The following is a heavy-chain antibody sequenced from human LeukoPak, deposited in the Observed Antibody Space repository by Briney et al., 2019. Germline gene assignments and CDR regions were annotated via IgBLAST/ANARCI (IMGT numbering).Heavy chain of an antibody. D-gene: IGHD2-2*01. V-gene: IGHV4-61*02. CDR3: ARLNPLYCSSTSCYYFDY. CDR2: IYTSGIT. CDR1: GGSISSSSYY. Sequence: TSETLSLXCTASGGSISSSSYYWSWIRQPAGKGLEWIGRIYTSGITNYNPSLKSRVTISVDTSKNQFSLKLSSVTAADTAVYYCARLNPLYCSSTSCYYFDYWGQGTLVTVSS. J-gene: IGHJ4*02.